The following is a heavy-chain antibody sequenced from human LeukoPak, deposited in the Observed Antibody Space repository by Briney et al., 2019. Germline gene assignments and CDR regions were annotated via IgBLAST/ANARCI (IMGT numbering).Heavy chain of an antibody. J-gene: IGHJ5*02. CDR1: GGSISSYY. D-gene: IGHD2-8*01. CDR3: ARVDIVLMVYATPGWFDP. CDR2: IYYTGST. V-gene: IGHV4-59*01. Sequence: PSETLSLTCTVSGGSISSYYWSWIRQPPGKGLEWIGYIYYTGSTNYNPSLKSRVTISVDTSKNQFSLKLSSVTAADTAVYYCARVDIVLMVYATPGWFDPWGQGTLVTVSS.